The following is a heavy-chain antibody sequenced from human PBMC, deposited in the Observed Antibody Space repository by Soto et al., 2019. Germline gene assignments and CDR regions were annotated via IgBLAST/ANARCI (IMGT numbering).Heavy chain of an antibody. V-gene: IGHV4-31*03. J-gene: IGHJ5*02. CDR3: ARQGDIVVVPAAITKYNWFDP. CDR1: GGSISSGGYY. CDR2: IYYSGST. Sequence: PSETLSLTCTVSGGSISSGGYYWSWIRQHPGNGLEWIGYIYYSGSTYYNPSLKSRVTISVDTSKNQFSLKLSSVTAADTAVYYCARQGDIVVVPAAITKYNWFDPWGQGTLVTV. D-gene: IGHD2-2*01.